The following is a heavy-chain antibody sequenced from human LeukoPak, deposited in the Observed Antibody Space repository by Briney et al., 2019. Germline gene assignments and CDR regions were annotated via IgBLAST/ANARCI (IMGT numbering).Heavy chain of an antibody. Sequence: SETLSLTCTVSGGSISSYYWSWIRQPAGKGLEWIGRIYTSGSTNYNPSLESRVTMSVDTSKNQFSLKLSSVTAADTAVYYCARDSVVRGLPDYWGQGTLVAVSS. D-gene: IGHD3-10*01. V-gene: IGHV4-4*07. CDR3: ARDSVVRGLPDY. J-gene: IGHJ4*02. CDR2: IYTSGST. CDR1: GGSISSYY.